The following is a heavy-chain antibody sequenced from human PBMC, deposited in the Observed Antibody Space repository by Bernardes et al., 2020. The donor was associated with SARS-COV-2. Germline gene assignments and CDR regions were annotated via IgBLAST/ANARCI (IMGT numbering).Heavy chain of an antibody. CDR2: VSWDGSTT. Sequence: GGSLRLSCAASGFTFEDSTMHWVRQVPGKGLEWVSLVSWDGSTTNYADSVKGRFIISRDSSRNTLHLQMNSLRKEDTALYYCATERQSLTIFGVGHDAFDFWGQGTMVTVSS. CDR3: ATERQSLTIFGVGHDAFDF. V-gene: IGHV3-43*01. CDR1: GFTFEDST. J-gene: IGHJ3*01. D-gene: IGHD3-3*01.